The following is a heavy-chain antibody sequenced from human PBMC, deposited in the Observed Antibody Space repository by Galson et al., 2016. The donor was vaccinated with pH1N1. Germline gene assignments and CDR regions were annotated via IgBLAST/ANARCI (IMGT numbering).Heavy chain of an antibody. CDR1: GFIFSDYW. CDR2: INQDGSRK. J-gene: IGHJ4*02. Sequence: SLRLSCAASGFIFSDYWMSWVRQAPGKGLEWVAKINQDGSRKYYVDSMKGRCTISRDNAENPLSLQMNSLRVEDTALYYCTTEDYYTSLYWGQGILVTVSS. CDR3: TTEDYYTSLY. D-gene: IGHD1-26*01. V-gene: IGHV3-7*01.